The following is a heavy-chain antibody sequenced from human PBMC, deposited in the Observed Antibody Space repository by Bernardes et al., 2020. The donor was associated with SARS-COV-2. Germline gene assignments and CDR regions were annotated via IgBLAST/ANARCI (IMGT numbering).Heavy chain of an antibody. CDR3: ARGEAVTILGVPIRGRWYFDL. CDR2: IYSDGTT. Sequence: GGSLRLSCAASGFIVSNKYMTWVRQAPGKGLEWVSGIYSDGTTIYTESVKGRFTISRDNSKNTLYLQMNSLRVEDAAVYYCARGEAVTILGVPIRGRWYFDLWGRGTQVSVSS. J-gene: IGHJ2*01. CDR1: GFIVSNKY. V-gene: IGHV3-66*02. D-gene: IGHD3-3*01.